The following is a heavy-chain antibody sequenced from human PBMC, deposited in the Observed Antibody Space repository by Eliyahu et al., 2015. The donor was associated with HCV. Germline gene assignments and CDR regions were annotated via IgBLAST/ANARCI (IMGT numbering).Heavy chain of an antibody. J-gene: IGHJ4*02. V-gene: IGHV3-23*01. CDR3: AKGGFGASYPYYFDY. Sequence: RFTISRDNSKNTLYLQMNSLRAEDTAVYYCAKGGFGASYPYYFDYWGQGTLVTVSS. D-gene: IGHD1-26*01.